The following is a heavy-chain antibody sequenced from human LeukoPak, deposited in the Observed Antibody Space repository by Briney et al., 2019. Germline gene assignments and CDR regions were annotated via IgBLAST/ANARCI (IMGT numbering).Heavy chain of an antibody. D-gene: IGHD3-10*01. CDR3: ARGNYYGQDY. J-gene: IGHJ4*02. V-gene: IGHV3-74*01. Sequence: TGGSLRLSCGASGFTFSSYWMHWVRQAPGKGLVWISRINSDGSTTSYADSVKGRFTISIDNAKNTLYLQMNSLRAEDTAVYYCARGNYYGQDYWGQGTLVTVSS. CDR1: GFTFSSYW. CDR2: INSDGSTT.